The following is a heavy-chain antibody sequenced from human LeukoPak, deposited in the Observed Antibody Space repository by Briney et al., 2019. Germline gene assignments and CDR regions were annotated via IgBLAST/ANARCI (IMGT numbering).Heavy chain of an antibody. CDR3: AGSITIFGVVIDAFDI. Sequence: SETLSLTCIVSGGSVSNYYWSWIRQPPGKGLEWIGYIYYSGSTNYNPSLKSRVTILVDTSKNQFSLKLSSVTAADTAVYYCAGSITIFGVVIDAFDIWGQGTMVTVSS. V-gene: IGHV4-59*02. D-gene: IGHD3-3*01. CDR1: GGSVSNYY. CDR2: IYYSGST. J-gene: IGHJ3*02.